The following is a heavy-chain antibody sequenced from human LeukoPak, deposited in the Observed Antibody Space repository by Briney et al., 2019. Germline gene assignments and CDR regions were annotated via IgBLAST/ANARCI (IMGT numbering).Heavy chain of an antibody. V-gene: IGHV4-38-2*01. Sequence: SETLSLTCAVSDYSISSGKYWGWIRQPPGKGLEWIGSVYQSGGTHYSPSLKSRVTISVDPSKNQFSLKLRSVTAADTAVYYCARNDSSGYFDYWGQGTLVTVSS. CDR1: DYSISSGKY. J-gene: IGHJ4*02. D-gene: IGHD3-22*01. CDR2: VYQSGGT. CDR3: ARNDSSGYFDY.